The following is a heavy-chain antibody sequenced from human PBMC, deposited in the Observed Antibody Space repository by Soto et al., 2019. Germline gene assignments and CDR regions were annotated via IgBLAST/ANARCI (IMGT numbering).Heavy chain of an antibody. CDR2: IYPGNSDT. J-gene: IGHJ3*01. CDR3: ASGSHCGGCNCTMGGFHR. V-gene: IGHV5-51*01. CDR1: GDGFSIYW. D-gene: IGHD2-15*01. Sequence: GESLKISCKDSGDGFSIYWVAWLRQMPGQGLEWVGIIYPGNSDTMYRPSFQGQVTISADTALSTTYLQWDTLKPSDTAIYFCASGSHCGGCNCTMGGFHRRGQAKMVT.